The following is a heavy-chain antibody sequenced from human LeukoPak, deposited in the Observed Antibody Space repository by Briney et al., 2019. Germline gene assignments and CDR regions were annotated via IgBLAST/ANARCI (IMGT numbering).Heavy chain of an antibody. V-gene: IGHV3-23*01. CDR1: GFTFSSYA. CDR2: ISGSGGST. CDR3: VLFLRYVDY. Sequence: GGSLRPSCAASGFTFSSYAMSWVRQAPGKGLEWVSTISGSGGSTYYRDSVRGRFTISRDNSENTLYLQMNSLRAEDTAVYYCVLFLRYVDYWGQGTLVTVSS. J-gene: IGHJ4*02. D-gene: IGHD2-21*01.